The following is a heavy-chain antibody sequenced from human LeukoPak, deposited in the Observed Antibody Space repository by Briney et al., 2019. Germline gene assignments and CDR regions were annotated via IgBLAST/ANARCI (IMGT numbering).Heavy chain of an antibody. J-gene: IGHJ4*02. D-gene: IGHD3-10*01. CDR2: IIGSGGIT. Sequence: GGSLRLSCAASGFTFSNYGMNWVRQAPGKGLEWISGIIGSGGITYYADSVKGRFTISRDNSKNTLYLQMNSLRAEDTAVYYCARARGYYYGSGSYYDYWGQGTLVTVPS. CDR3: ARARGYYYGSGSYYDY. V-gene: IGHV3-23*01. CDR1: GFTFSNYG.